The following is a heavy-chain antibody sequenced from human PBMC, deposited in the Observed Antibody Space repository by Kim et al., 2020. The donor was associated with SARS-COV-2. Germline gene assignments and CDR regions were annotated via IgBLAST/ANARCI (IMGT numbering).Heavy chain of an antibody. J-gene: IGHJ6*02. D-gene: IGHD3-22*01. V-gene: IGHV4-31*03. CDR3: AITYSSGYYYGDYYYGMDV. Sequence: SETLSLTCTVSGGSISSGGYYWSWIRQHPGKGLEWIGYIYYSGSTYYNPSLKSRVTISVDTSKNQFSLKLSSVTAADTAVYYCAITYSSGYYYGDYYYGMDVWGQGTTVTVSS. CDR1: GGSISSGGYY. CDR2: IYYSGST.